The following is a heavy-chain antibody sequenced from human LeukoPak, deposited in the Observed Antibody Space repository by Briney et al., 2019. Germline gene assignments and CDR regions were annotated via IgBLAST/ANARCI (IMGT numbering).Heavy chain of an antibody. CDR2: ISAYNGNT. J-gene: IGHJ4*02. V-gene: IGHV1-18*01. Sequence: ASVKVSCKASGYTFTSYGISWVRQAPGQGLEWMGWISAYNGNTNYAQKLQGRVTMTTDTSTSTAYMELRSLRSDDTAVYYCARMDPVTVLTLFDYWGQGTLVTVSS. CDR1: GYTFTSYG. CDR3: ARMDPVTVLTLFDY. D-gene: IGHD4-11*01.